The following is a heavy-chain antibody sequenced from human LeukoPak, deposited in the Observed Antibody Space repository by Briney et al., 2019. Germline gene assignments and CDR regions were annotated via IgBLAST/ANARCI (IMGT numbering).Heavy chain of an antibody. J-gene: IGHJ5*02. CDR2: INHSGST. D-gene: IGHD3-16*02. CDR3: ARLSPYDYVWGSYRYNWFDP. V-gene: IGHV4-34*01. Sequence: SSETLSLTCAVYGGSFSGYYWSWIRQPPGKGLEWIGEINHSGSTNYNPSLKSRVTISVDTSKNQFSLKLSSVTAADTAVYYCARLSPYDYVWGSYRYNWFDPWGQGTLVTVSS. CDR1: GGSFSGYY.